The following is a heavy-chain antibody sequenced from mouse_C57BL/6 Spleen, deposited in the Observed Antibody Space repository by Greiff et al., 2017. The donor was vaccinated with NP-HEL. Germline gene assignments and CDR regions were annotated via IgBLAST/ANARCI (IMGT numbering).Heavy chain of an antibody. Sequence: QVQLQQSGAELVRPGASVTLSCKASGYTFTDYEMHWVKQTPVHGLEWIGAIDPETGGTAYNQKFKGKAILTADKSSSTAYMELRSLTSEDSAVYYCTSNYFYFDYWGQGTTLTVSS. J-gene: IGHJ2*01. CDR2: IDPETGGT. CDR1: GYTFTDYE. V-gene: IGHV1-15*01. CDR3: TSNYFYFDY. D-gene: IGHD2-1*01.